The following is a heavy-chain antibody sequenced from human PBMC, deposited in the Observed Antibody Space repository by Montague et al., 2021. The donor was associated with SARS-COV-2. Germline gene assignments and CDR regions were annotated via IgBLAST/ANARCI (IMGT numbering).Heavy chain of an antibody. V-gene: IGHV3-9*01. Sequence: SLRLSCAASGFTFDDYVMHWVRQAPGKGLEWVSGIGWRSGSIGYADSVKGRFTISRDNAKNSLYLQMNSLRAEDTALYHCAKGQKIQWLVFNSAPDWFDPWGQGTLVTVS. CDR3: AKGQKIQWLVFNSAPDWFDP. CDR2: IGWRSGSI. J-gene: IGHJ5*02. D-gene: IGHD5-12*01. CDR1: GFTFDDYV.